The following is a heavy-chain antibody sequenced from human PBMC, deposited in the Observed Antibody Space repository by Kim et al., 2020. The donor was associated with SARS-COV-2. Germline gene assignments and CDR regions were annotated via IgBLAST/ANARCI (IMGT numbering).Heavy chain of an antibody. D-gene: IGHD3-9*01. V-gene: IGHV1-46*01. J-gene: IGHJ6*02. CDR3: AREDILTGYVVYGMDV. Sequence: KFPGRVTMTRDTSTSTDYMELNSLRSEDTAVYYCAREDILTGYVVYGMDVWGQGTTVTVSS.